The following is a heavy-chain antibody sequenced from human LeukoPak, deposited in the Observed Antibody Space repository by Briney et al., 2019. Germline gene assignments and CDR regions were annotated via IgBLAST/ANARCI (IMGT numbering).Heavy chain of an antibody. CDR2: INPSGGST. Sequence: ASVKVSCKASGYTFTSYYMHWVRQAPGQGLEWMGIINPSGGSTSYAQKFQGRVTMTRDTSTSTVYMELSSLRSEETAVYYCARVGGFGELLADWGQGTLVTVSS. CDR3: ARVGGFGELLAD. D-gene: IGHD3-10*01. J-gene: IGHJ4*02. V-gene: IGHV1-46*01. CDR1: GYTFTSYY.